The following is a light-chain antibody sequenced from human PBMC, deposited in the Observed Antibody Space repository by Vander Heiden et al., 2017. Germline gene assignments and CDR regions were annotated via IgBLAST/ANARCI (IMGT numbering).Light chain of an antibody. CDR3: RQSYSTLYT. Sequence: DIQMTQSPSSLSASVGDRVTITCRASQSISSYLNWYQQKPGKAPKLLIYAASSLQSAVPSRLSGSGSATAFTLTIISLLPADFATYYCRQSYSTLYTFGQGTKLEIK. CDR1: QSISSY. J-gene: IGKJ2*01. V-gene: IGKV1-39*01. CDR2: AAS.